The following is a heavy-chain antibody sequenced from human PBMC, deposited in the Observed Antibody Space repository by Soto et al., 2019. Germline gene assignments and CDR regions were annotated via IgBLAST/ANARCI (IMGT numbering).Heavy chain of an antibody. D-gene: IGHD4-4*01. CDR2: IYYSGST. V-gene: IGHV4-39*01. CDR3: ARHPSNFWFDP. CDR1: GGSISSSSYY. J-gene: IGHJ5*02. Sequence: SETLSLTCAVSGGSISSSSYYWGWIRQPPGKGLEWIGSIYYSGSTYYNPSLKSRVTVSVDTSKNQFSLKLSSVTAADTAVYYCARHPSNFWFDPWGQGTLVTVSS.